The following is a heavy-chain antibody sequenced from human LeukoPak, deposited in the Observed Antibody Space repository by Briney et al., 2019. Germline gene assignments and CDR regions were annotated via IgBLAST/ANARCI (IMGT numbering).Heavy chain of an antibody. CDR2: INHSGST. CDR1: GGSFSGYY. V-gene: IGHV4-34*01. Sequence: PSETLSLTCAVYGGSFSGYYWSWIRQPPGKGLEWIGEINHSGSTNYNPSLKSRVTISVDTSKNQFSLKLSSMTAADTAVYYCATRPPRVYCSSTSCYGMDVWGKGTTVTVSS. CDR3: ATRPPRVYCSSTSCYGMDV. J-gene: IGHJ6*04. D-gene: IGHD2-2*01.